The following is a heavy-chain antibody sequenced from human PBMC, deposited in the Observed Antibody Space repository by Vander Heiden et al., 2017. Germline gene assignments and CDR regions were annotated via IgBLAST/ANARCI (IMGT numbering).Heavy chain of an antibody. CDR3: AKDRHYYGSGSYGVY. J-gene: IGHJ4*02. V-gene: IGHV3-23*01. CDR2: ISGSGGST. D-gene: IGHD3-10*01. CDR1: GFTFSSYA. Sequence: EVQLLESGGGLVQPGGSLRLSCAASGFTFSSYAMRWVRQAPGKGLEWVSAISGSGGSTYYADSVKGRFTISRDNSKNTLYLQMNSLRAEDTAVYYCAKDRHYYGSGSYGVYWGQGTLVTVSS.